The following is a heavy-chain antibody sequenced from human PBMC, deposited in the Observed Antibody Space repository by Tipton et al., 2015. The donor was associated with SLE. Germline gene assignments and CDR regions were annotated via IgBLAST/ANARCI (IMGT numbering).Heavy chain of an antibody. CDR1: GGSLSSYY. CDR3: VKSVVVVSPRDYYYYMDV. V-gene: IGHV4-4*07. CDR2: IYNSGIT. D-gene: IGHD2-15*01. Sequence: TLSLTCTVSGGSLSSYYWSWVRQPAGKGLEWIGLIYNSGITNYNPSLQSRVTLSVDMSKNQFSLRLSSVTAADTGVYYCVKSVVVVSPRDYYYYMDVWGKGTTVTVSS. J-gene: IGHJ6*03.